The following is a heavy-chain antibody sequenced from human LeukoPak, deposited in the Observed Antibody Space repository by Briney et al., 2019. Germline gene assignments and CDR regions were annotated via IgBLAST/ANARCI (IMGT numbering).Heavy chain of an antibody. D-gene: IGHD5-18*01. CDR1: GFTFSNFA. CDR3: ARGRGYSYGYGDY. CDR2: ISSFVGST. Sequence: PGGSLRLSCVASGFTFSNFAMSWVRQVPGKGLEWASTISSFVGSTYYADSVKGRFTISRDNSKNTLYLQMNSLRAEDTAVYYCARGRGYSYGYGDYWGQGTLVTVSS. V-gene: IGHV3-23*01. J-gene: IGHJ4*02.